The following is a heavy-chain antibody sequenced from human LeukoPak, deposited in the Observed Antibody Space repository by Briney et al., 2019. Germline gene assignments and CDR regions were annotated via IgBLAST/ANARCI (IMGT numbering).Heavy chain of an antibody. D-gene: IGHD3-10*01. J-gene: IGHJ4*02. V-gene: IGHV3-21*01. CDR1: GFTFSSYS. CDR2: VSGSGTEI. Sequence: PGGSLRLSCAASGFTFSSYSMNWVRQAPGKGLEWVSYVSGSGTEIYYADSVKGRFNISRDNAKNALYLQMNSLSAEDTAVYYCARVSGTYYTGHFDYWGQGTLVTVSS. CDR3: ARVSGTYYTGHFDY.